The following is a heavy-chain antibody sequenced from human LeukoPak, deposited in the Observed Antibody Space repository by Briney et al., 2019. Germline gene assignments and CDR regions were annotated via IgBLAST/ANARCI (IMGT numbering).Heavy chain of an antibody. V-gene: IGHV4-38-2*02. J-gene: IGHJ2*01. D-gene: IGHD3-3*01. CDR3: ASGTSNSPYYDFWSGSYWYFDL. CDR2: MYPTGNT. Sequence: SETLSLTCTVSGYSISSGYYWGWIRQPPGKGLEWLGSMYPTGNTYYNPSLKSRVTISVDTSKNQFSLRLSSVTAADTAVYYCASGTSNSPYYDFWSGSYWYFDLWGRGTLVTVSS. CDR1: GYSISSGYY.